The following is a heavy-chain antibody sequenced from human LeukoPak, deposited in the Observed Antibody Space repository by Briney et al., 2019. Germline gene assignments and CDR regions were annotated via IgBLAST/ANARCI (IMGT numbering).Heavy chain of an antibody. Sequence: ETLSLTCTASDGSISNYYWSWIRQPPGKGLEWIGYIYYTGSTKYNPSLKSRVTLSVDSSKTQFSLKLNSVTAADTAVYYCAKSPSWGSGLDAFDIWGQGTMVTVSS. CDR3: AKSPSWGSGLDAFDI. J-gene: IGHJ3*02. CDR1: DGSISNYY. CDR2: IYYTGST. V-gene: IGHV4-59*01. D-gene: IGHD7-27*01.